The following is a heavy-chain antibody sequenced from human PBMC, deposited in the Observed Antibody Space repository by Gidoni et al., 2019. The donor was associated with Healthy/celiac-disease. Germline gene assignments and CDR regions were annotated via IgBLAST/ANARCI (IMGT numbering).Heavy chain of an antibody. D-gene: IGHD4-17*01. J-gene: IGHJ2*01. CDR2: IYYRGRT. V-gene: IGHV4-59*08. Sequence: QVQLQESGPGRVKPAETLALTCTVSGGSISSYYWSWIRQPPGKGLAWIGYIYYRGRTNYTPSLKSRVTISVDTSTNQFSLKLSSVTAADTAVYYCARRGYDYGDYWYFDLWGRGTLVTVSS. CDR1: GGSISSYY. CDR3: ARRGYDYGDYWYFDL.